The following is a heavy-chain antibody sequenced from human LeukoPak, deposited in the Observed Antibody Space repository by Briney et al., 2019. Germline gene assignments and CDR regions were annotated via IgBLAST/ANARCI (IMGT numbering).Heavy chain of an antibody. V-gene: IGHV3-48*04. CDR3: ATAGLGYYDSSGYYVASPKYFQH. Sequence: GGSLRLSCAASGFTFSSYSMNWVRQAPGKGLEWVSYISSSGSTIYYADSVKGRFTISRDNAKNSLYLQMNSLRAEDTAVYYCATAGLGYYDSSGYYVASPKYFQHWGQGTLVTVSS. CDR1: GFTFSSYS. D-gene: IGHD3-22*01. J-gene: IGHJ1*01. CDR2: ISSSGSTI.